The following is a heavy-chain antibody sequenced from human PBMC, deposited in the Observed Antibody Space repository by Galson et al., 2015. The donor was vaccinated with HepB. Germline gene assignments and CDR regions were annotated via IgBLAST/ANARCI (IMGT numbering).Heavy chain of an antibody. Sequence: LVKVSCKASGFTFTGYYIHWVRQAPGHGLGWMGWINPSSGGTNLAQKFEGRVTMTRHASIRTVYMELTRLTSDDTAVYYCARGARVDNFDFWGQGTLVTISS. CDR2: INPSSGGT. V-gene: IGHV1-2*02. CDR3: ARGARVDNFDF. J-gene: IGHJ5*01. CDR1: GFTFTGYY. D-gene: IGHD3-9*01.